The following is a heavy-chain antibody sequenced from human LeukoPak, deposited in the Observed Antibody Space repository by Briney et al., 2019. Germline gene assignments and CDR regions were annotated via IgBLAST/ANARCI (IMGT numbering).Heavy chain of an antibody. J-gene: IGHJ3*02. CDR2: ISTSGSTM. D-gene: IGHD7-27*01. Sequence: PGGSLRLSCAASGFTFSSHEMNWVRQAPGRGLEWVSYISTSGSTMYYADSVKGRFTISRDNAKNSLYLQMNSLRAEDTAVYYCARPRPDWGAFDIWGQGTMVTVSS. CDR3: ARPRPDWGAFDI. V-gene: IGHV3-48*03. CDR1: GFTFSSHE.